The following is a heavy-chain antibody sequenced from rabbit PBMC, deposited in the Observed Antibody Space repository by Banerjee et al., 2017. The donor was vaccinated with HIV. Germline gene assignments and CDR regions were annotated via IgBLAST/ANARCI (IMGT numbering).Heavy chain of an antibody. CDR2: IYNGDGGT. CDR1: GLDFSSNV. Sequence: QEQLEESGGDLVQPEGSLTLTCKASGLDFSSNVMCWVRQAPGKGPEWIACIYNGDGGTDYASWAKGRFTISKTSSTTVTLQMTSLTAADTATYFCARDLAGVIGWNFNLWGPGTLVTVS. J-gene: IGHJ4*01. CDR3: ARDLAGVIGWNFNL. V-gene: IGHV1S47*01. D-gene: IGHD4-1*01.